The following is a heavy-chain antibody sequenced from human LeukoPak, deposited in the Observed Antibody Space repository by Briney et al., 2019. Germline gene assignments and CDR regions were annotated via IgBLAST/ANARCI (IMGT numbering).Heavy chain of an antibody. CDR2: INPNSGGT. V-gene: IGHV1-2*02. CDR3: AREDTAMALDSFDP. J-gene: IGHJ5*02. D-gene: IGHD5-18*01. CDR1: GYTFTGYY. Sequence: GASVKLSCKASGYTFTGYYMHWVRQAPGQGLEWMGWINPNSGGTNYAQKFQGRVTMTRDTSISTAYMELSRLRSDDTAVYYCAREDTAMALDSFDPWGQGTLVTVSS.